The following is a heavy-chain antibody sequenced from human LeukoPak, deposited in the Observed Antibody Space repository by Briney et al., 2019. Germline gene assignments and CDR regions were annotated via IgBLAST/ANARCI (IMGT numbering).Heavy chain of an antibody. CDR1: GNSFNTYG. CDR3: ARPPRCNNDSCNSWFDP. V-gene: IGHV1-18*01. CDR2: INVNK. J-gene: IGHJ5*02. D-gene: IGHD3-22*01. Sequence: ASVKVSCKTSGNSFNTYGITWVRQAPGLGLEWMGWINVNKKYAQKFQGRVTMTTDTSTSTAYMELRSLRSDDTAVYYCARPPRCNNDSCNSWFDPWGQGTLVTVSS.